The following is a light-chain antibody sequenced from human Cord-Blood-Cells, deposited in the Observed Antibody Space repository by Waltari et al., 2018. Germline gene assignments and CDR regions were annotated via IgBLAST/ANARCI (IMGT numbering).Light chain of an antibody. V-gene: IGLV2-14*03. CDR3: SSYTSSSTWV. J-gene: IGLJ3*02. Sequence: QSALTQPASVSGSPGQSLTISCPGTSSAVGGYNYVSWYQQHPGKAPKLIIYDVSNRPSGVSNRFSGSKSGNTASLTISGLQAEDEADYYCSSYTSSSTWVFGGGTKLTVL. CDR2: DVS. CDR1: SSAVGGYNY.